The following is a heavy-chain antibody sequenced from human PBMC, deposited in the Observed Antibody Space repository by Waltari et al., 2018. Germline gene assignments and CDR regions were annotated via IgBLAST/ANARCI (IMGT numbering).Heavy chain of an antibody. CDR1: GGSISSYY. D-gene: IGHD6-13*01. CDR3: ARHAGTSVDY. J-gene: IGHJ4*02. V-gene: IGHV4-59*08. Sequence: QVQLQESGPGLVKPSETLSLTCTVSGGSISSYYWSWIRQPPGKGLEWIGYIYYSRSTNHHPSLKSRVTIAVDTSKNQFSLKLSSVTAADTAVYYCARHAGTSVDYWGQGTLVTVSS. CDR2: IYYSRST.